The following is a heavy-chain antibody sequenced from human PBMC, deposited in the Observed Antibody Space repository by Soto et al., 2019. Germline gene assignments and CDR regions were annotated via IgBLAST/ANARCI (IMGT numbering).Heavy chain of an antibody. V-gene: IGHV4-4*07. J-gene: IGHJ5*02. CDR2: IYTSGST. CDR1: GGSISSYY. CDR3: ARSRTTIFGVVIIDWFDP. Sequence: QVQLQESGPGLVKPSETLSLTCTVSGGSISSYYWSWIRQPAGKGLEWIGRIYTSGSTNYNPSLKSRVTMSVDTSKNQFSLKLSSVTAADTAVYYCARSRTTIFGVVIIDWFDPWGQGTLVTVSS. D-gene: IGHD3-3*01.